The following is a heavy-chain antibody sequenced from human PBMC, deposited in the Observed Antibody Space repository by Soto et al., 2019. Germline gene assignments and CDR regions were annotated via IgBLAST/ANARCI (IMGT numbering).Heavy chain of an antibody. CDR2: INSDGSTT. CDR3: ARDDYGMDV. Sequence: GGSLRLSCAASGFNFSSHWMHWVRQAPGKGLAWVSRINSDGSTTSHADSVKGRFTISRDNAKNTLQLQMNSLRAEDTAVYDCARDDYGMDVWGQGTTVTVSS. V-gene: IGHV3-74*01. J-gene: IGHJ6*02. CDR1: GFNFSSHW.